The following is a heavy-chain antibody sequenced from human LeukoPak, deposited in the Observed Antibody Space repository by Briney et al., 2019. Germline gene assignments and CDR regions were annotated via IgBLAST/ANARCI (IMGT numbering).Heavy chain of an antibody. CDR2: IISSSNTI. Sequence: GGSLRLSCAVSGFTFSTHSMNWVRQAPGKGLEWVSYIISSSNTIYYADTVKGRSTISRDNAKNSLYLQMNSLRAEDTAVYYCARAVGHGSGSPRMDVWGKGTTVTVSS. D-gene: IGHD3-10*01. V-gene: IGHV3-48*01. J-gene: IGHJ6*04. CDR3: ARAVGHGSGSPRMDV. CDR1: GFTFSTHS.